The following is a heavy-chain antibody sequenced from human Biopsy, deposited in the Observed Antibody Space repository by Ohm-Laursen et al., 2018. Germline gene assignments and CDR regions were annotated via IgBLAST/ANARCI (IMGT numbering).Heavy chain of an antibody. D-gene: IGHD2-2*01. CDR1: GYSFTGHY. CDR3: ARGHQFSYSGRDYDYYGMDV. Sequence: GASVKVSCNASGYSFTGHYIYWVRQAPGKGLEWMGWINPHTDGTYYAQRFRGRVTFTSFTSISTVYMEVSSLRSDDSAVFYCARGHQFSYSGRDYDYYGMDVWGQGTTVSVSS. V-gene: IGHV1-2*02. CDR2: INPHTDGT. J-gene: IGHJ6*02.